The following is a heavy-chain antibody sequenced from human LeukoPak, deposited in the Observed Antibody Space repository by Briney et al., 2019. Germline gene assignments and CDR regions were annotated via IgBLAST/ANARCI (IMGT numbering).Heavy chain of an antibody. Sequence: GSSVKVSCKASGGTFSSYAISWVRQAPGQGLEWIGRIIPIFGTANYAQKFQGRVTITTDESTSTAYMELSSLRSEDTAVYYCARERYYYDSSGSYYFDYWGQGTLVTVSS. J-gene: IGHJ4*02. CDR3: ARERYYYDSSGSYYFDY. D-gene: IGHD3-22*01. V-gene: IGHV1-69*05. CDR1: GGTFSSYA. CDR2: IIPIFGTA.